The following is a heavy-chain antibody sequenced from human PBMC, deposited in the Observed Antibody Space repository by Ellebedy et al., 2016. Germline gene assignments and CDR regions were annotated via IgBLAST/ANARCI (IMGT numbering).Heavy chain of an antibody. Sequence: GESLKISXAASGFTFSSYSMNWVRQAPGKGLEWVAVISYDGSNKYYADSVKGRFTISRDNSKNTLYLQMNSLRAEDTAVYYCAKAPVRSDLLGVDVWGKGTTVTVSS. CDR2: ISYDGSNK. CDR1: GFTFSSYS. D-gene: IGHD3-10*01. CDR3: AKAPVRSDLLGVDV. V-gene: IGHV3-30*18. J-gene: IGHJ6*04.